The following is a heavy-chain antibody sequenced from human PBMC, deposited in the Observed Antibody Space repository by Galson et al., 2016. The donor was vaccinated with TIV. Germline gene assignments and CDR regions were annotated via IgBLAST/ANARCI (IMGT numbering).Heavy chain of an antibody. Sequence: SVKVSCKASGYTLAIYAMHWVRQAPGQRLEWLGWFNAGNGNTKYSQKFQGRVTITWDTSASTAYMELSSLRFEDTAVYYCARPPYCGGDCYKYDHWGQGTRVTVYS. CDR1: GYTLAIYA. D-gene: IGHD2-21*01. J-gene: IGHJ4*02. CDR3: ARPPYCGGDCYKYDH. V-gene: IGHV1-3*01. CDR2: FNAGNGNT.